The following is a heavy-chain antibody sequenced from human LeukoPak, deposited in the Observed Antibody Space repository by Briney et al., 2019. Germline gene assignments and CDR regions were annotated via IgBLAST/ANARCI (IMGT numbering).Heavy chain of an antibody. Sequence: SETLSLTCTVSGGSISTHYWSWIRQPPGKGLEWIGYIYYSGNTNYNPSLKSRVAISVDMSKNQFSLKLSSVTAADTAVYYCARALYSYGSLTPYYMDVWGKGTTVTVSS. CDR1: GGSISTHY. V-gene: IGHV4-59*11. D-gene: IGHD5-18*01. CDR2: IYYSGNT. CDR3: ARALYSYGSLTPYYMDV. J-gene: IGHJ6*03.